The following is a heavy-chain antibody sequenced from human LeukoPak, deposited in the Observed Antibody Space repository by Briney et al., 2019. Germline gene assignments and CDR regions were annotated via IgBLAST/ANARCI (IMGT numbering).Heavy chain of an antibody. J-gene: IGHJ4*02. V-gene: IGHV3-64*01. CDR1: GFTFSSYA. CDR3: ARERRQDFDY. CDR2: ISSNGGST. Sequence: GGPLRLSCAASGFTFSSYAMHWVRQAPGKGLEYVSAISSNGGSTYYANSVKGRFTISRDNSKNTLYLQMGSLRAEDMAVYYCARERRQDFDYWGQGTLVTVSS.